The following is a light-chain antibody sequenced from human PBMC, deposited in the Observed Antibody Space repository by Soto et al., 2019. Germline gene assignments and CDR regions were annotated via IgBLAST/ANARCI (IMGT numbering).Light chain of an antibody. CDR3: QHYGGSPPYT. Sequence: EVVLTQSPGTLSLSPGERATLSCRASQSISSTSLAWYQQKPGQAPRLLVYGASSRATGIPDRFFGSGSQTDFTLTISRLEPEDCAVYYCQHYGGSPPYTFGQGTTLEIK. CDR1: QSISSTS. V-gene: IGKV3-20*01. J-gene: IGKJ2*01. CDR2: GAS.